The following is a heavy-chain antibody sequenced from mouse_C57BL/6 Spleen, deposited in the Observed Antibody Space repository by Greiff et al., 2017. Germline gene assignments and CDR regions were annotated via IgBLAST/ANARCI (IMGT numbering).Heavy chain of an antibody. V-gene: IGHV3-6*01. J-gene: IGHJ3*01. D-gene: IGHD1-1*01. CDR3: AREGVGTLFAY. Sequence: EVQLQQSGPGLVKPSQSLSLTCSVTGYSITSGYYWNWIRQFPGNKLEWMGYISYDGSNNYNPSLKNRISITRDTSKNQFFLKLNSVTTEDTATYYCAREGVGTLFAYWGKGTLVTVSA. CDR1: GYSITSGYY. CDR2: ISYDGSN.